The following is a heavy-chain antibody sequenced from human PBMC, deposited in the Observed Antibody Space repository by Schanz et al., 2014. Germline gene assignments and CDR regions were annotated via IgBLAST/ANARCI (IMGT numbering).Heavy chain of an antibody. V-gene: IGHV1-69*04. CDR2: IIPILGME. Sequence: QVQLVQSGAEVKKPGSSVKVSCKASGGTFSSYAFSWVRQAPGQGLEWMGKIIPILGMENYAQKFQGRVTITADISTSTAYMDLSSLRSDDTAVYYCARDRDQWDGNYLDYWGQGTRVTVSS. J-gene: IGHJ4*02. CDR1: GGTFSSYA. D-gene: IGHD1-26*01. CDR3: ARDRDQWDGNYLDY.